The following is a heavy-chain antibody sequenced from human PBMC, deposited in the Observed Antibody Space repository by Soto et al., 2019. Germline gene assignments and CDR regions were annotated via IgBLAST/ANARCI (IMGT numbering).Heavy chain of an antibody. D-gene: IGHD2-15*01. CDR1: GGTFSSYA. J-gene: IGHJ6*02. CDR3: ARRSVVVAALQYYGMDF. CDR2: IIPIFGTA. Sequence: QVQLVQSGAEVKKPGSSVKVSCKASGGTFSSYAISWVRQAPGQGLEWMGGIIPIFGTANYAQKFQGRVTTTAGGSTSTVYVGLSSLRSEHTAVYYCARRSVVVAALQYYGMDFWGQGTTVTVSS. V-gene: IGHV1-69*12.